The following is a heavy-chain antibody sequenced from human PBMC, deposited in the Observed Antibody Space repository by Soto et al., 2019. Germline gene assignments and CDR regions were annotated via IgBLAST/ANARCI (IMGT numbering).Heavy chain of an antibody. D-gene: IGHD3-16*02. V-gene: IGHV3-53*01. J-gene: IGHJ4*02. CDR2: LYGGETT. CDR1: GFSVSDKY. CDR3: VAGYTPSWSDYYFDS. Sequence: VRLMESGGGLIHPGGSLRLSCSASGFSVSDKYMSWVRQAPGKGLEWVSVLYGGETTYNADSVKGRFIISGDDSKDTLHLQMNSLRGDDTAVYYCVAGYTPSWSDYYFDSWGQGRLVTVSS.